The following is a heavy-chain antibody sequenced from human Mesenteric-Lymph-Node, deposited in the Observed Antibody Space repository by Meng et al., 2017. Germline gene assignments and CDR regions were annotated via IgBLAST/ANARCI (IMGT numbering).Heavy chain of an antibody. CDR1: GDSITNYY. V-gene: IGHV4-4*07. D-gene: IGHD1-26*01. CDR2: IYTSGST. CDR3: ARQYSGTSPPLY. Sequence: SETLSLTCTVSGDSITNYYWNWIRQLAGMGLEWIGHIYTSGSTKYNPSLKSRVTMSVDTSKNQFSLKLTSVTAADTAVYSCARQYSGTSPPLYWGQGTLVTVSS. J-gene: IGHJ4*02.